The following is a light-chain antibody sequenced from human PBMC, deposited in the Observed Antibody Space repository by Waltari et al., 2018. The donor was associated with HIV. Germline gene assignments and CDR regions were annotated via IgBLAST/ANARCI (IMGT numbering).Light chain of an antibody. CDR3: QQYNNWPPVT. CDR1: QSVSSN. V-gene: IGKV3-15*01. CDR2: GAS. J-gene: IGKJ1*01. Sequence: EIVVTQTPATLPVSPGERATLSCRASQSVSSNFAWSQQKPGQTPRLLIYGASTRVTGILARFSGSGSGTEFTLTISSLQYADFAVNYCQQYNNWPPVTFGQGTKVEIK.